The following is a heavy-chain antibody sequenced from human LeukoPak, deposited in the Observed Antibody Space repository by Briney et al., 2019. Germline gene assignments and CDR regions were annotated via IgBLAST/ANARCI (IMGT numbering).Heavy chain of an antibody. CDR3: ARGPPLNPGDFDSSGYYYFDY. CDR1: GGSFSGYW. D-gene: IGHD3-22*01. Sequence: PSETLSLTCAVYGGSFSGYWWSWVRLPPGKGLEWIGEINHRGSTNYNPSLKSRVTIAVDTSKIQFSLKLSSVTAADTAVYYCARGPPLNPGDFDSSGYYYFDYWGLGTLVTDSS. V-gene: IGHV4-34*01. J-gene: IGHJ4*02. CDR2: INHRGST.